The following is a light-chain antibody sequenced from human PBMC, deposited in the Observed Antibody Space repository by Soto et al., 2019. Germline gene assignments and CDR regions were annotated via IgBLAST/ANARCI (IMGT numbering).Light chain of an antibody. CDR3: QFYDSSLSGYVV. CDR2: GNS. CDR1: SSNIGAGYD. Sequence: QSVLTQPPSVSGAPGQRVAISCTGSSSNIGAGYDVHWYQQRPGTAPKLLIYGNSNRPSGVPDRFSGSKSGTSASLAITGLQAEDEADYYCQFYDSSLSGYVVFGGGTKLTVL. V-gene: IGLV1-40*01. J-gene: IGLJ2*01.